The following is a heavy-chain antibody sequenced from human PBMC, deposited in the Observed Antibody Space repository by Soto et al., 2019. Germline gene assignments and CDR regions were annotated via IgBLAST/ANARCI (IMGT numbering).Heavy chain of an antibody. D-gene: IGHD5-12*01. CDR3: ARRDGYNPYWYYGMDV. V-gene: IGHV1-69*13. CDR1: GGTFSSYA. J-gene: IGHJ6*02. Sequence: SVKVSCKASGGTFSSYAISWVRQAPGQGLEWMGGIIPIFGTANYAQKFQGRVTITADESTSTAYMELSSLRSEDTAVYYCARRDGYNPYWYYGMDVWGQGTTVTVSS. CDR2: IIPIFGTA.